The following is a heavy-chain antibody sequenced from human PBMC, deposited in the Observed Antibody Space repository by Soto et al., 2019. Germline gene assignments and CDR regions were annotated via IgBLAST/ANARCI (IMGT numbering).Heavy chain of an antibody. V-gene: IGHV3-33*01. Sequence: QVQVVESGGGVVQPGRSLRLSCAASGFTFSSYGMHWVRQAPGKGLEWVAVIWYDGSNKHYADSVKGRFTISRDNSKNTLYLQMNRLSAEDTAVYYCAGGRYQTNLEHWGQGTLVTVSS. J-gene: IGHJ4*02. CDR2: IWYDGSNK. CDR1: GFTFSSYG. D-gene: IGHD2-2*01. CDR3: AGGRYQTNLEH.